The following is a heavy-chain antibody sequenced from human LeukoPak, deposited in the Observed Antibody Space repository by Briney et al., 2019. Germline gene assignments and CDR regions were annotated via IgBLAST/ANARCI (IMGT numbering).Heavy chain of an antibody. CDR3: AKDLMATSGGEY. CDR1: GFTFSSYG. CDR2: IRYDGSNK. V-gene: IGHV3-30*02. Sequence: GGSLRLSCAASGFTFSSYGMHWVRQAPGKGLEWVAFIRYDGSNKYYADSVKGRFTISRDNSKNTLYLQMNSLRAEDTAVYYCAKDLMATSGGEYWGQGTLVTVSS. D-gene: IGHD5-24*01. J-gene: IGHJ4*02.